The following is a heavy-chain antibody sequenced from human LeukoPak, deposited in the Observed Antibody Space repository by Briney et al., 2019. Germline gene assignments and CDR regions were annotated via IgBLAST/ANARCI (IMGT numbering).Heavy chain of an antibody. D-gene: IGHD6-13*01. CDR1: GFPVSDNY. V-gene: IGHV3-53*01. CDR3: ARDAPQVPAAGVLAS. J-gene: IGHJ5*02. CDR2: MYSRGDT. Sequence: PGGSLRLSCAASGFPVSDNYMSWVRQAPGKGLEWVSVMYSRGDTYYADSVKGRFTFSRDISKNMLYLQMNGLRSEDTAMYYCARDAPQVPAAGVLASWGQGTLVTVSS.